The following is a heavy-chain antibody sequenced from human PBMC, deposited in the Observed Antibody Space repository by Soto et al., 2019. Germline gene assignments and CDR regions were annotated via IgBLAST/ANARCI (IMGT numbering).Heavy chain of an antibody. CDR3: ARDIGSYAYGEGY. J-gene: IGHJ4*02. D-gene: IGHD3-10*01. CDR2: VYSSGTT. CDR1: GGSINSYW. V-gene: IGHV4-4*07. Sequence: PSETRSLTCSVSGGSINSYWWSWIRQPAGKGLACIGRVYSSGTTDYNPSLNSRATLSVETSKHQFSLKPSSVTAADTAVYYCARDIGSYAYGEGYWGQGIQVT.